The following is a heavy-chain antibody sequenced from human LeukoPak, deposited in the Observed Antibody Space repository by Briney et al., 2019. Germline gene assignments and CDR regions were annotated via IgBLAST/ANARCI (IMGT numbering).Heavy chain of an antibody. J-gene: IGHJ3*02. V-gene: IGHV4-39*07. D-gene: IGHD3-3*01. Sequence: SETLSLTCTVSGGSISSSGYYWGWIRQPPGKGLEWIASIYYSGSTYYNPSLKSRVTISVDTSKNQFSLKLSSVTAADTAVYYCARWSLLRFLEWLAFSAFDIWGQGTMVTVSS. CDR3: ARWSLLRFLEWLAFSAFDI. CDR2: IYYSGST. CDR1: GGSISSSGYY.